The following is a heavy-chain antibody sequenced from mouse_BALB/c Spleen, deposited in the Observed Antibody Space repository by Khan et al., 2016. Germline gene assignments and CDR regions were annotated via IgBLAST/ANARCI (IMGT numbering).Heavy chain of an antibody. J-gene: IGHJ2*01. Sequence: EVELVESGGGLVQPGGSLRLSCATSAFTFTDYYINWVRPPPGKALEWLGFIRNKANGYTTEYSASVKGRFTISRDNSQSILYLQMHTLRAADSATYYCAVDDPNYRYHVRPFAYLVPGNTLTFAS. CDR2: IRNKANGYTT. V-gene: IGHV7-3*02. CDR3: AVDDPNYRYHVRPFAY. D-gene: IGHD2-1*01. CDR1: AFTFTDYY.